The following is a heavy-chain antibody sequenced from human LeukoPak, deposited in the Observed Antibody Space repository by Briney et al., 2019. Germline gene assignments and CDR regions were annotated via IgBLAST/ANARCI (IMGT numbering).Heavy chain of an antibody. J-gene: IGHJ4*02. Sequence: GGSLRLSCAASGFTFDDYAMHWVRQAPGTGLEWVSGISWNSGTIVYADSVKGRFTISRDNAKNSLYLQMNNLRAEDTALYYCAKDLNHFGYTYGHPLDYWGQGTLVTVSS. D-gene: IGHD5-18*01. CDR3: AKDLNHFGYTYGHPLDY. CDR1: GFTFDDYA. V-gene: IGHV3-9*01. CDR2: ISWNSGTI.